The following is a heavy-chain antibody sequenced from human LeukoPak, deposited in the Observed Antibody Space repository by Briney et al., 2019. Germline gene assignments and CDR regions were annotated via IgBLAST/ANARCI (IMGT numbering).Heavy chain of an antibody. CDR3: ARMYYYDNSGDDNWFDP. D-gene: IGHD3-22*01. V-gene: IGHV1-8*03. Sequence: ASVKVSCKASGYSFTNYDINWVRQATGQDLEWMGWLNPNTGNTGYAQKFQGRVTITRNTSISTAYLELSSLRSEDTAIYYCARMYYYDNSGDDNWFDPWGQGTLVTVSS. J-gene: IGHJ5*02. CDR2: LNPNTGNT. CDR1: GYSFTNYD.